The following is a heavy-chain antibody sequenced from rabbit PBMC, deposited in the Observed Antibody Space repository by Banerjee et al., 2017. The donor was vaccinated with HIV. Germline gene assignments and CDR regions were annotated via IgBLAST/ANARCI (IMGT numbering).Heavy chain of an antibody. J-gene: IGHJ4*01. Sequence: QAQLEESGGGLVQPGGSRPTSCTSGGFPFNNNFWWGWVPQAPGKGLEWIACINRNTGNTVYASWAKGPFTLSKTSSTTVTLQMTSLTAADTATYFCARDDVNDKDFYLNLWGPGTLVP. CDR2: INRNTGNT. CDR3: ARDDVNDKDFYLNL. CDR1: GFPFNNNFW. D-gene: IGHD5-1*01. V-gene: IGHV1S45*01.